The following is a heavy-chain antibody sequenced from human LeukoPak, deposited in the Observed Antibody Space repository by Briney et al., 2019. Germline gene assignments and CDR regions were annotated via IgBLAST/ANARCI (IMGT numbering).Heavy chain of an antibody. CDR2: IYHSGST. V-gene: IGHV4-38-2*02. D-gene: IGHD3-3*01. J-gene: IGHJ4*02. Sequence: SETLSLTCTVSGYSISSGYYWGWIRQPPGKGLEWIGSIYHSGSTCYNPSLKSRVTISVDTSKNQFSLKLSSVTAADTAVYYCASLVGFLEWFDYWGQGTLVTVSS. CDR1: GYSISSGYY. CDR3: ASLVGFLEWFDY.